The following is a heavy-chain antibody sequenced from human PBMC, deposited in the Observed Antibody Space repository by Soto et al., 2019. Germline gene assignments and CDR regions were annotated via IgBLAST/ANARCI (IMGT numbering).Heavy chain of an antibody. J-gene: IGHJ6*02. CDR2: IIPIFGTA. D-gene: IGHD5-18*01. V-gene: IGHV1-69*12. Sequence: QVQLVQSGAEMKKPGSSVKVSCKASGGTFSSYAISWVRQAPGQGLEWMGGIIPIFGTANYAQKFQGRVTITADESTSTAYMELSSLRAEDTAVYYCARIHKFDTAMVTYYYCCMDVWGQGTTVTVSS. CDR1: GGTFSSYA. CDR3: ARIHKFDTAMVTYYYCCMDV.